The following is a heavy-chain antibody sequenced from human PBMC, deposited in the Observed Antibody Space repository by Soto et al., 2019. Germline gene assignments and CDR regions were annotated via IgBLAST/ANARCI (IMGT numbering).Heavy chain of an antibody. CDR1: GFTFSSYG. D-gene: IGHD1-20*01. V-gene: IGHV3-33*01. CDR3: ARDSSPEYNWNQRRGLDV. CDR2: IWYDGSNK. J-gene: IGHJ6*02. Sequence: GGSLRLSCAASGFTFSSYGMHWVRQAPGKGLEWVAVIWYDGSNKYYADSVKGRFTISRDNSKNTLYLQMNSLRAEDTAVYYCARDSSPEYNWNQRRGLDVWGQGTKVTVSS.